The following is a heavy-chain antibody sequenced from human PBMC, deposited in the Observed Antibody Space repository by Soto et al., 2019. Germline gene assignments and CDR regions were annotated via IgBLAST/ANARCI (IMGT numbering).Heavy chain of an antibody. CDR3: ARDRHYYDSSGWRAYYYYGMDV. J-gene: IGHJ6*02. V-gene: IGHV4-59*01. D-gene: IGHD3-22*01. Sequence: SETLSLTCTVSGGSISSYYWSWIRQPPGKGLEWIGYIYYSGSTNYNPSLKSRVTISVDTSKNQFSLKLSSVTAADTAVYYCARDRHYYDSSGWRAYYYYGMDVWGQGTTVTV. CDR1: GGSISSYY. CDR2: IYYSGST.